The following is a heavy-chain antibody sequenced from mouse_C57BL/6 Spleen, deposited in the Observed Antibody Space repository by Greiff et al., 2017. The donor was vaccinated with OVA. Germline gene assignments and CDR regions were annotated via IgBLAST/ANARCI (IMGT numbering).Heavy chain of an antibody. CDR1: GYTFTDYY. Sequence: VQLVESGPELVKPGASVKISCTASGYTFTDYYINWVKQRPGRGLVWIGWIFPGSGSTYYNETFKGKATLTVDKSSSTAYMLLSSLISEDSAVYFCARSVWDYDVEFPFAYWGQGTLVTVSA. V-gene: IGHV1-75*01. D-gene: IGHD2-4*01. CDR3: ARSVWDYDVEFPFAY. CDR2: IFPGSGST. J-gene: IGHJ3*01.